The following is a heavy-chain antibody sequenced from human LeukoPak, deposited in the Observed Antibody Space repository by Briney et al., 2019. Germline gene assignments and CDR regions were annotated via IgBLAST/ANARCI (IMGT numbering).Heavy chain of an antibody. Sequence: GGSLRLSCTASGFIFSSYTMSWVRQAPGKGLQWFSYISSDSGSKYYADSVRGRFTVSRDNAKKSLYLEMNNLRVEDTAVYYCATGLYGYWYFDVWGRGTLVTVSS. V-gene: IGHV3-48*01. CDR3: ATGLYGYWYFDV. CDR1: GFIFSSYT. J-gene: IGHJ2*01. D-gene: IGHD4-17*01. CDR2: ISSDSGSK.